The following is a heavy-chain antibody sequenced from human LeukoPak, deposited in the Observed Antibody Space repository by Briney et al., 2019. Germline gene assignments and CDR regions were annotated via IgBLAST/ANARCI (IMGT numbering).Heavy chain of an antibody. V-gene: IGHV1-8*01. CDR2: MNPNSGNT. D-gene: IGHD3-10*01. Sequence: ASVNVSCKASGYTFTSYDINWVRQATGQGLERMGWMNPNSGNTGYAQKFQGRVTMTRNTSISTAYMELSSLRSEDTAVYYCARGRSAGLYFDYWGQGTLVTVSS. CDR1: GYTFTSYD. J-gene: IGHJ4*02. CDR3: ARGRSAGLYFDY.